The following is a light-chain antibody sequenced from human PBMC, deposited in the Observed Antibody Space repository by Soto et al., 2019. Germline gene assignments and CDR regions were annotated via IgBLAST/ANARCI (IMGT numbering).Light chain of an antibody. CDR1: HSISFY. CDR2: AAS. CDR3: QQSYTTPPT. J-gene: IGKJ4*01. Sequence: DIQMTQSPSSLSASVGDRVTISCRASHSISFYLNWYQQKPGKAPKLLIDAASSLQSGVPSRFSGSGSGTDFTLTISSLQPEDFATYYCQQSYTTPPTFGGGTKVDIK. V-gene: IGKV1-39*01.